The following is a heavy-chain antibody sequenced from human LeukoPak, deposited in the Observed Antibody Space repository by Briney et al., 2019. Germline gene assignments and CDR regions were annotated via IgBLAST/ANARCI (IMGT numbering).Heavy chain of an antibody. CDR1: GGSISSYY. CDR2: IYYSGST. CDR3: ARGGDCSSTSCSNYYYYGMDV. V-gene: IGHV4-59*12. J-gene: IGHJ6*02. Sequence: PSETLSLTCTVSGGSISSYYWSWIRQPPGKGLEWIGYIYYSGSTNYNPSLKSRVTISVDTSKNQFSLKLSSVTAADTAVYYCARGGDCSSTSCSNYYYYGMDVWGQGTTVTVSS. D-gene: IGHD2-2*01.